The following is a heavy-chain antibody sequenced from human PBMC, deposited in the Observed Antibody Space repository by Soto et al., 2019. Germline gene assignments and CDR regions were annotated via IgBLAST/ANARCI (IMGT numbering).Heavy chain of an antibody. CDR3: ARRVTRPERFDY. Sequence: SETLSLTCIVSGGSISRTTDYWGWIRQPPGKGLEWIGNTYYSGSTFYNPSLQSRVTISVDTSKNQFSLKLTSATAADTAVYYCARRVTRPERFDYWGQGALVTVSS. J-gene: IGHJ4*02. D-gene: IGHD4-4*01. CDR1: GGSISRTTDY. CDR2: TYYSGST. V-gene: IGHV4-39*01.